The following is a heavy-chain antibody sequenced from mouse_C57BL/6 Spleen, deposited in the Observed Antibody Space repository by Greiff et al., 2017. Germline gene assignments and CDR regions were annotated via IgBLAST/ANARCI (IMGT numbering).Heavy chain of an antibody. CDR3: ARGPYDYDGTWFAY. CDR2: ILPGSGST. J-gene: IGHJ3*01. D-gene: IGHD2-4*01. CDR1: GYTFTGYW. Sequence: VQGVESGAELMKPGASVKLSCKATGYTFTGYWIEWVKQRPGHGLEWIGEILPGSGSTNYNEKFKGKAPFTADTSSNTAYMQRSSLTTEDSAIYYCARGPYDYDGTWFAYWGQGTLVTVSA. V-gene: IGHV1-9*01.